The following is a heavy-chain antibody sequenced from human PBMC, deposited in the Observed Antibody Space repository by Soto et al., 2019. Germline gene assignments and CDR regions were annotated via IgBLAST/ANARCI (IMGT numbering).Heavy chain of an antibody. J-gene: IGHJ6*03. Sequence: AASVKVSCKASGGTFSSYTISWVRQAPGQGLEWMGRIIPILGIANYAQKFQGRVTITADKSTSTAYMELSSLRSEDTAVYYCARDFCSSTSCDEERDYYYYYYMDVWGKGTTVTVSS. V-gene: IGHV1-69*04. CDR3: ARDFCSSTSCDEERDYYYYYYMDV. CDR2: IIPILGIA. CDR1: GGTFSSYT. D-gene: IGHD2-2*01.